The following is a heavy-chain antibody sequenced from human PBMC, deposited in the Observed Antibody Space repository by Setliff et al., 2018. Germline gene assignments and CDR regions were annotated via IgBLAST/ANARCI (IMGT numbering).Heavy chain of an antibody. V-gene: IGHV4-34*01. J-gene: IGHJ5*02. Sequence: SETLSLTCIVYGESFSNNYWSWIRQPPGKGLEWIGESSHSGSTSYDPSLKSRLTMSVDTSKNQFSLKLTSVTAADTAVYYCARVVPLGGTDRWGQGTLVTVSS. CDR2: SSHSGST. CDR3: ARVVPLGGTDR. CDR1: GESFSNNY. D-gene: IGHD1-1*01.